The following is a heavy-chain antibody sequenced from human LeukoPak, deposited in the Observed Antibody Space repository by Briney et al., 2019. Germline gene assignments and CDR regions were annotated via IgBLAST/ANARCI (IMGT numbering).Heavy chain of an antibody. J-gene: IGHJ4*02. CDR2: IYYSGST. Sequence: ASETLSLTCTVSGGSISSSSYYWGWIRQPPGKGLEWIGSIYYSGSTYYNPSLKSRVTISVDTSKNQFSLKLNSVTAADTALYYCTRDRGIMLTFGGVIAKGAHYWGQGTLVTVSS. D-gene: IGHD3-16*02. CDR1: GGSISSSSYY. V-gene: IGHV4-39*07. CDR3: TRDRGIMLTFGGVIAKGAHY.